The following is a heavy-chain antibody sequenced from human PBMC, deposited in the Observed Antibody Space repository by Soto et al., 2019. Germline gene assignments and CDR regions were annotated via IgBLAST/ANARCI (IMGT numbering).Heavy chain of an antibody. V-gene: IGHV3-74*01. CDR3: XXXXXXXXGLDV. CDR1: EFTFNNYW. CDR2: INTDGSTT. Sequence: EVQLVESGGGLVQPGGSLRLSCAASEFTFNNYWMHWVRQVPGKGLEWVSRINTDGSTTNYADSVMGRFTISRDNADXXXXXXXXXXXXXXXXXXXXXXXXXXXXGLDVWGQGATVTVSS. J-gene: IGHJ6*02.